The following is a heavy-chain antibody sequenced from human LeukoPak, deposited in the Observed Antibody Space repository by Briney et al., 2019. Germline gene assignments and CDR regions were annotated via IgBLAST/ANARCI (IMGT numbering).Heavy chain of an antibody. J-gene: IGHJ4*02. CDR3: AREGRYYYDSSGYYHDY. V-gene: IGHV1-69*13. CDR1: GGTFSSYA. CDR2: IIPIFGTA. Sequence: ASVKVSCKASGGTFSSYAISWVRQAPGQGLEWMGGIIPIFGTANYAQKFQGRVTITADESTSTAYMELSSLRSEDTAVYYCAREGRYYYDSSGYYHDYWGQGTLVTVSS. D-gene: IGHD3-22*01.